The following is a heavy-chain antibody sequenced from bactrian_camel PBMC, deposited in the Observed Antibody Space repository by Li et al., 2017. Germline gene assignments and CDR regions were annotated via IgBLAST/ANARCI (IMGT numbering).Heavy chain of an antibody. D-gene: IGHD2*01. J-gene: IGHJ4*01. CDR3: ANANYLVPHAY. CDR2: SIGGDGKT. CDR1: GLTFTEYD. Sequence: VQLVESGGGLVQPGGSLRLSCAASGLTFTEYDMSWVRQTPGQEREGIASIGGDGKTNYADSVQGRFTISRDNAKNTLFLQLNGLKTEDTAMYYCANANYLVPHAYWGPGTQVTVS. V-gene: IGHV3S44*01.